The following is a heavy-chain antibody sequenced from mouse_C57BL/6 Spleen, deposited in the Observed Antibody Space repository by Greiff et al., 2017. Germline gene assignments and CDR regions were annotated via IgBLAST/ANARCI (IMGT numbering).Heavy chain of an antibody. J-gene: IGHJ4*01. D-gene: IGHD2-4*01. V-gene: IGHV1-72*01. CDR2: IDPKSGGT. Sequence: QVQLQQSGAELVKPGASVKLSCKASGYTFTSYWMHWVKQRPGRGLEWIGRIDPKSGGTKYTEKFKVKATLTVDKPSSTAYMQLSRLTSEDAAVYYCARDRYDYLYAIDYWGQGTSVTVSS. CDR1: GYTFTSYW. CDR3: ARDRYDYLYAIDY.